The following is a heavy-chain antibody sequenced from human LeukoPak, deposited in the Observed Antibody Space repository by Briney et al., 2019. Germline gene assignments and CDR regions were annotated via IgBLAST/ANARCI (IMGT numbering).Heavy chain of an antibody. D-gene: IGHD4-23*01. CDR2: IYYSGST. CDR3: AREECGGNSCGLYGWFDP. Sequence: PSETLSLTCTVSGGSISSYYWSWIRQPPGKGLEWIGYIYYSGSTNYNSSLKTRVTISVDKSKNQLSLNLSSVTAADTAVYYCAREECGGNSCGLYGWFDPWGQGTLVTVSS. V-gene: IGHV4-59*01. CDR1: GGSISSYY. J-gene: IGHJ5*02.